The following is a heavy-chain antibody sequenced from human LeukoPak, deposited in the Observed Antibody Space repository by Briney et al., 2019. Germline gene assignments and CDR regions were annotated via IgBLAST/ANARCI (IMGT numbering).Heavy chain of an antibody. Sequence: SETLSLTCTVSGGSISSSNYYWGWIRQHPGKGLEWIGYIYYSGSTYYNPSLKSRVTISVDTSKNQFSLKLSSVTAADTAVYYCARVRFLEWLSITYYFDYWGQGTLVTVSS. CDR1: GGSISSSNYY. CDR2: IYYSGST. D-gene: IGHD3-3*01. V-gene: IGHV4-31*03. J-gene: IGHJ4*02. CDR3: ARVRFLEWLSITYYFDY.